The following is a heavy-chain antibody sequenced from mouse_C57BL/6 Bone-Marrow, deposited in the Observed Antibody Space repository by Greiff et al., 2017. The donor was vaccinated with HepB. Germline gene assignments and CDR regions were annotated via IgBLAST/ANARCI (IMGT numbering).Heavy chain of an antibody. CDR2: IYPGSGST. CDR3: AIHYYGSSPFAY. Sequence: QVQLQQPGAELVKPGASVKMSCKASGYTFTSYWITWVKQRPGQGLEWIGDIYPGSGSTNYNEKFKSKATLTVDTSSSTAYMQISSLTSEDSAVYYCAIHYYGSSPFAYWGQGTLVTVSA. D-gene: IGHD1-1*01. J-gene: IGHJ3*01. CDR1: GYTFTSYW. V-gene: IGHV1-55*01.